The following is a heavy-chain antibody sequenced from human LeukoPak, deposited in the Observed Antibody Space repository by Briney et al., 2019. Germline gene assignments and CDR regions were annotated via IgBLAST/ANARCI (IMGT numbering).Heavy chain of an antibody. Sequence: SETLSLTCAVYGGSFSGYYWSWIRQPPGKGLEWIGEINHSGSTNYNPSLKSRVTISVDTSKNQFSLKLSSVTAADTAVYYCARLYYYGSGSYYTNYYYYYMDVWGKGTTVTISS. V-gene: IGHV4-34*01. CDR2: INHSGST. CDR1: GGSFSGYY. CDR3: ARLYYYGSGSYYTNYYYYYMDV. D-gene: IGHD3-10*01. J-gene: IGHJ6*03.